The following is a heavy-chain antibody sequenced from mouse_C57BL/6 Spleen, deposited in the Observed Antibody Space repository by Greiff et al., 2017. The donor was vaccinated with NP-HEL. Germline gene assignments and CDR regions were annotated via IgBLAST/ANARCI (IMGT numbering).Heavy chain of an antibody. CDR1: GYTFTSYT. J-gene: IGHJ3*01. V-gene: IGHV1-4*01. CDR3: ARESYDYPSFAY. CDR2: INPSSGYT. Sequence: VKLVESGAELARPGASVKMSCKASGYTFTSYTMHWVKQRPGQGLEWIGYINPSSGYTKYNQKFKDKATLTADKSSSTAYMQLSSLTSEDSAVYYCARESYDYPSFAYWGQGTLVTVSA. D-gene: IGHD2-4*01.